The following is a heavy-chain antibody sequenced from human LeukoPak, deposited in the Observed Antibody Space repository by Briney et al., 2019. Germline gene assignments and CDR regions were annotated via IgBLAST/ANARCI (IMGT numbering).Heavy chain of an antibody. V-gene: IGHV1-46*01. CDR2: INPSGGST. J-gene: IGHJ1*01. D-gene: IGHD3-22*01. CDR1: GYTFTSYY. CDR3: AREKYYYDSSGTFQH. Sequence: ASVKVSCKASGYTFTSYYMHWVRQAPGQGLEWMGIINPSGGSTSYAQKFQGRVTMTRDTSTSTVYMELSRLRSDDTAVYYCAREKYYYDSSGTFQHWGQGTLVTVSS.